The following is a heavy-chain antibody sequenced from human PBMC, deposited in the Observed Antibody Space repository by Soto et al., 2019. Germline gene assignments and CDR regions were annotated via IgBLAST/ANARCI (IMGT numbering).Heavy chain of an antibody. CDR3: ARAPTRYWELQSFLPNYYYGMDV. V-gene: IGHV3-21*01. CDR1: GFTFSSYS. CDR2: ISSSSSYI. D-gene: IGHD1-26*01. Sequence: PGGSLRLSCAASGFTFSSYSMNRVRQAPGKGLEWVSSISSSSSYIYYADSVKGRFTISRDNAKNSLYLQMNSLRAEDTAVYYCARAPTRYWELQSFLPNYYYGMDVWGQGTTVTVSS. J-gene: IGHJ6*02.